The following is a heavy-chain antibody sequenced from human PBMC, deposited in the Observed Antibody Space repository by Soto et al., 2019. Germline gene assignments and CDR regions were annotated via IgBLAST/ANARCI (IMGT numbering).Heavy chain of an antibody. CDR2: INPSGGST. Sequence: QVQLVQSGAEVKKPGASVKVSCKASGYTFTRYYMHWVRQAPGQGLERMGIINPSGGSTSYAQKVPGRATMTMNTSTSTVYTGLSSLRSDDLAGDYGARGFPQADPYYYSYGIDVWGQGTTVTVAS. V-gene: IGHV1-46*01. CDR3: ARGFPQADPYYYSYGIDV. CDR1: GYTFTRYY. J-gene: IGHJ6*02.